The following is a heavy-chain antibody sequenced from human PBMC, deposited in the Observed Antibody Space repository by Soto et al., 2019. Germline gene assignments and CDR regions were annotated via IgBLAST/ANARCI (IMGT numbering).Heavy chain of an antibody. V-gene: IGHV4-34*12. CDR2: IVHSGST. J-gene: IGHJ6*02. CDR3: GGSAKISSRFALDV. Sequence: QVQLQQWGAGLLKPSETLSLTCALYGGSFSGYYWSWIRQPPGKGLEWIGEIVHSGSTDYNPALKSRVTIPVDPSKKQLSLRRTSVPAGDAAVYYWGGSAKISSRFALDVWGRGTTVTVSS. CDR1: GGSFSGYY.